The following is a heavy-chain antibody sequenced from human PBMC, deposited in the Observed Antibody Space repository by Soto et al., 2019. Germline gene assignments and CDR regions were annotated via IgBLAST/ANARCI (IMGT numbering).Heavy chain of an antibody. CDR2: IHRGGST. D-gene: IGHD3-10*01. Sequence: EVHLVASGGGLVQPGGSLRLSCAASGFTVGNNYMSWVRQAPGKGLEWVSIIHRGGSTSYADSVKGRFTISTDSSKSTLYLQINGLTADDTAVYYCARSANTYGSPFDYWGQGALVTVSA. J-gene: IGHJ4*02. CDR1: GFTVGNNY. CDR3: ARSANTYGSPFDY. V-gene: IGHV3-66*01.